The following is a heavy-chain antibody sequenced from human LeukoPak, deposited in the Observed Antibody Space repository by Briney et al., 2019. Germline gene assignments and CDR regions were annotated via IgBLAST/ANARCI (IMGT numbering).Heavy chain of an antibody. J-gene: IGHJ4*02. CDR2: IEPKSGGT. CDR3: AREMGVVPTAIPTVDS. CDR1: GYTFTGHF. D-gene: IGHD2-2*02. V-gene: IGHV1-2*02. Sequence: GASVTVSCTASGYTFTGHFMHWVRQAPGRGLEWMGWIEPKSGGTHYGHKFQGRVTMTRDTSMSTAYMELSRLKADDTAVYYCAREMGVVPTAIPTVDSWGQGTLVTVSS.